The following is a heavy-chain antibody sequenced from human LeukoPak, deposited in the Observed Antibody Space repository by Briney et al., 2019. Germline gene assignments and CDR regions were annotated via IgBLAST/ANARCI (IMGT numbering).Heavy chain of an antibody. J-gene: IGHJ4*02. CDR1: GFTFSSYS. D-gene: IGHD3-22*01. CDR2: ISSSSSTI. CDR3: ARRNHYESKESDY. Sequence: GGSLRLSCAASGFTFSSYSMNWVRQAPGKGLEWVSYISSSSSTIYYADSVKGRFTISRDNAKNSLYLQMNSLRAEDTAVYYCARRNHYESKESDYWGQGTLVTVSS. V-gene: IGHV3-48*01.